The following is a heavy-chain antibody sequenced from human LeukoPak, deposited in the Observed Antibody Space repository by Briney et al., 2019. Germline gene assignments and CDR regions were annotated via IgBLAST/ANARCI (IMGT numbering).Heavy chain of an antibody. CDR2: ISSSSTYI. CDR1: GFTFNNYN. CDR3: AKDPPSFHH. Sequence: GGSLRLSCAASGFTFNNYNMNWVRQAPGKGLEWVSSISSSSTYIYCADSVKGRFTISRDNAKNSLYLQMNSLRAEDTAIYYCAKDPPSFHHWGQGTLVTVSS. J-gene: IGHJ1*01. V-gene: IGHV3-21*01.